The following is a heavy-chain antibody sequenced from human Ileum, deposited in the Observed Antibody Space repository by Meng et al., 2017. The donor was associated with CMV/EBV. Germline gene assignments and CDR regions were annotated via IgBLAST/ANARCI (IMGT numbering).Heavy chain of an antibody. Sequence: QLVESGGPLVQPGGSLRLSCAASGFTVSSKYLSWVRQAPGKGLEWVSTIYLAGGTYYADSVRGRFTISRDNSKNTMYLQLNNLRAEDTAVYYCASPRKGDFAQSFDYWGQGTLVTVSS. CDR2: IYLAGGT. CDR3: ASPRKGDFAQSFDY. CDR1: GFTVSSKY. V-gene: IGHV3-66*01. D-gene: IGHD2-21*02. J-gene: IGHJ4*02.